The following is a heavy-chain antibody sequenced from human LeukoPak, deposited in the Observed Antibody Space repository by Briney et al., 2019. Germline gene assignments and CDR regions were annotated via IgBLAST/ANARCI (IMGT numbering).Heavy chain of an antibody. CDR2: INHSGST. CDR1: GGSFSGYY. J-gene: IGHJ4*02. D-gene: IGHD1-1*01. V-gene: IGHV4-34*01. CDR3: ARGLGNFPPGGY. Sequence: PSETLSLTCAVYGGSFSGYYWSWIRQPPGKGLEWIGEINHSGSTNYNPSLKSRVTISVDTSKNQFSLKLSSVTAADTAVYYCARGLGNFPPGGYWGQGTLATVSS.